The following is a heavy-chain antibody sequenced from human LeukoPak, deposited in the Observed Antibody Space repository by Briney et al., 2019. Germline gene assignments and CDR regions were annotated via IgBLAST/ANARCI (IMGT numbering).Heavy chain of an antibody. CDR1: GDSISSSSYS. V-gene: IGHV4-39*01. Sequence: SETLSLTCTVSGDSISSSSYSWGWVRQPPGKGLEWIGSASYSGSTYYNPSLKSRVTISVDTSKNEFSLRIISVTAADTAVYYCARGLTVAATAYWGQGTLVTVSS. CDR3: ARGLTVAATAY. J-gene: IGHJ4*02. D-gene: IGHD6-19*01. CDR2: ASYSGST.